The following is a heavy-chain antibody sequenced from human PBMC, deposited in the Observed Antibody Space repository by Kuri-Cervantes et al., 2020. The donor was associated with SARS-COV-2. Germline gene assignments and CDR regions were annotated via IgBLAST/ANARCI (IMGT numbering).Heavy chain of an antibody. Sequence: GGSLRLSCAASGFTFSSYAISWVRQAPGQGLEWMGGIIPIFGTANYAQKFQGRVTITADKSTSTAYMELSSLRSEDTAVYYCARVEGVHCTGGSCYGAWFDPWGQGTLVTVSS. V-gene: IGHV1-69*06. D-gene: IGHD2-15*01. CDR1: GFTFSSYA. CDR2: IIPIFGTA. CDR3: ARVEGVHCTGGSCYGAWFDP. J-gene: IGHJ5*02.